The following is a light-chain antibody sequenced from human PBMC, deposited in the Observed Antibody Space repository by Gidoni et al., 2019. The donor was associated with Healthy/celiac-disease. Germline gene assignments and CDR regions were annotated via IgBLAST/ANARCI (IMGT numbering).Light chain of an antibody. CDR2: EGS. V-gene: IGLV2-23*03. CDR3: CSYAGSSTFHVV. CDR1: SSDFGLYNL. J-gene: IGLJ2*01. Sequence: QSALSPPAPVSGSPGQSIPISCTGTSSDFGLYNLVSWYQQHQGKAPKLMIYEGSKRPSGVSNRFSGSKSGNTASLTISGLQAEDEADYYCCSYAGSSTFHVVFGGGTKLTVL.